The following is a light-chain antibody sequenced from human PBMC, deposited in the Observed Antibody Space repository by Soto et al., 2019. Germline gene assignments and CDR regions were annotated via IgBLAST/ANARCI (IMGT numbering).Light chain of an antibody. CDR3: SSYTSSSTLYV. J-gene: IGLJ1*01. V-gene: IGLV2-14*01. Sequence: QSSLTKPASVYGSPGQSITISCNGTSSDVGGYNYVSWYQQHPGKAPKLMIYDVSNRPSGVSNRFSGSKSGNTASLTISGLQAEDEADYYCSSYTSSSTLYVFGTGTKVTVL. CDR2: DVS. CDR1: SSDVGGYNY.